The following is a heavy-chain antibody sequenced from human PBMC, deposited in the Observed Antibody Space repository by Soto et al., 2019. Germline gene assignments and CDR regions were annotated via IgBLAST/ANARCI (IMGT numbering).Heavy chain of an antibody. CDR3: ARGRYYYDSSGYYYYFDY. Sequence: QVQLQESGPGLVKPSETLSLTCTVSGGSVNSGSYYWSWIRQPPGKGLEWIGYIYYSGSTNYNPSLKSRVTISVDTSKNQFSLKLSSVTAADTAVYYCARGRYYYDSSGYYYYFDYWGQGTLVTVSS. CDR1: GGSVNSGSYY. CDR2: IYYSGST. V-gene: IGHV4-61*01. D-gene: IGHD3-22*01. J-gene: IGHJ4*02.